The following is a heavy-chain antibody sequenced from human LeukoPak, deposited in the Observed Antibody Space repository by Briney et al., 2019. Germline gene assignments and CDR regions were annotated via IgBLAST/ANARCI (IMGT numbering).Heavy chain of an antibody. D-gene: IGHD1-26*01. CDR3: AKLGATVGYSPIDY. V-gene: IGHV3-30*18. J-gene: IGHJ4*02. CDR2: ISYDGSNK. Sequence: PGRSLRLSCAASGFTFSSYGMHWVRQAPGKGLEWVAVISYDGSNKYYADSVKGRFTISRDNSKNTLYLQMNSLRSDDTAVYYCAKLGATVGYSPIDYWGQGTLVTVSS. CDR1: GFTFSSYG.